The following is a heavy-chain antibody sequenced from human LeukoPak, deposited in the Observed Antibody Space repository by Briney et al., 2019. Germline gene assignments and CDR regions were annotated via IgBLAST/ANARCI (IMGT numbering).Heavy chain of an antibody. CDR2: VSAYNGNT. CDR1: GYTFTSYG. D-gene: IGHD3-10*01. J-gene: IGHJ4*02. V-gene: IGHV1-18*01. CDR3: ARVTGHLWFPRPVD. Sequence: ASVKVSCKASGYTFTSYGISWVRQAPGQGVEWMGWVSAYNGNTNYAQKLQGGVTMTTDTSTSTAYMELRSLRSDDTAVYYCARVTGHLWFPRPVDWGQGTLVTVSS.